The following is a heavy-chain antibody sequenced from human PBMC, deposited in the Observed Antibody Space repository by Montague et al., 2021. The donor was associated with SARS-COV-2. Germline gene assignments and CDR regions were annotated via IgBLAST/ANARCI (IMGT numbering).Heavy chain of an antibody. CDR3: ARDRDWDDWCGMDV. D-gene: IGHD2-21*01. V-gene: IGHV3-48*03. CDR2: ISSSGGGSTK. J-gene: IGHJ6*02. Sequence: SLRLSCAASGFIFSSYEMNWVRQAPGKGLERISYISSSGGGSTKHYTDSVKGRFTISRDNAKNSLYLQMNSLRVEDTATYYCARDRDWDDWCGMDVWGQGTTVTVSS. CDR1: GFIFSSYE.